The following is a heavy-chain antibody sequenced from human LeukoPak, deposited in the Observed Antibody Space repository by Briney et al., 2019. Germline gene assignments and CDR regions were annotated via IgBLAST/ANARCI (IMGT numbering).Heavy chain of an antibody. J-gene: IGHJ3*02. CDR2: IKQDGSEK. V-gene: IGHV3-7*04. D-gene: IGHD5-18*01. CDR3: ARDWATAMGNHAFDI. CDR1: GFTFSSYW. Sequence: GGSLRLSCAASGFTFSSYWMSWVRQAPGKGLEWVANIKQDGSEKYYVDSVKGRFTISRDNAKNSLYLQMNSLRAEDTAVYYCARDWATAMGNHAFDIWGQGTMVTVSS.